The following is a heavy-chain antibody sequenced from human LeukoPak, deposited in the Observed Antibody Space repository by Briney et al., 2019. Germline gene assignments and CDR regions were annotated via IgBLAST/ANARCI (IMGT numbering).Heavy chain of an antibody. CDR3: ARDLDFWSGYYTAERALDY. CDR2: INHSGST. CDR1: GGSFSGYY. J-gene: IGHJ4*02. V-gene: IGHV4-34*01. D-gene: IGHD3-3*01. Sequence: SETLSLTCAVYGGSFSGYYWSWIRQPPGKGLEWIGEINHSGSTNYNPSLKSRVTISVDTSKNQFSLKLSSVTAADTAVYYCARDLDFWSGYYTAERALDYWGQGTLVTVSP.